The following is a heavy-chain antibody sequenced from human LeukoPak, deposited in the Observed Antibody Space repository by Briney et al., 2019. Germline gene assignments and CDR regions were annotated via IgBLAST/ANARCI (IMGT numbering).Heavy chain of an antibody. CDR3: ARSGAIAVAAPFDY. J-gene: IGHJ4*02. CDR2: IWYDGSNK. D-gene: IGHD6-19*01. V-gene: IGHV3-33*01. CDR1: GFTFSSDG. Sequence: PGGSLRLSCAASGFTFSSDGMHWVRQAPGKGLEWMAVIWYDGSNKYYADSVKGRFTISRDNSKNTLYLQMNSLRAEDTAVYYCARSGAIAVAAPFDYWGQGTLVTVSS.